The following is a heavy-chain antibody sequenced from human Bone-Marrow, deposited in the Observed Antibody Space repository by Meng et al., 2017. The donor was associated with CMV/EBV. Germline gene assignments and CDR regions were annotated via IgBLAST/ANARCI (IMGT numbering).Heavy chain of an antibody. J-gene: IGHJ4*02. V-gene: IGHV3-30-3*01. CDR1: GFTFSSYA. CDR3: AKAQGKGY. CDR2: ISYDGSNK. Sequence: GGSLRLSCAASGFTFSSYAMHWVRQAPGKGLEWVAVISYDGSNKYYADSVKGRFTISRDNSKNTLYLQMNSLRAEDTAVYYCAKAQGKGYWGQGTLVTVSS. D-gene: IGHD3-10*01.